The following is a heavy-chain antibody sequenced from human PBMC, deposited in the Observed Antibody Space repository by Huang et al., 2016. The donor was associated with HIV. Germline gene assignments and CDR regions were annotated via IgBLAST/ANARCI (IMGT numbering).Heavy chain of an antibody. CDR1: GFTFSDYA. J-gene: IGHJ4*01. Sequence: DVQLVESGGGLVKPGGSLRLSCAVSGFTFSDYAINWVRQAPGKGLEWVSFISASCNYIYDADSVKGRYTISRDNAKNSLYLHLNSLRVEDTAVYYCARDLFSDSSAFSLQYWGHGTLVTVSS. D-gene: IGHD3-22*01. CDR3: ARDLFSDSSAFSLQY. V-gene: IGHV3-21*02. CDR2: ISASCNYI.